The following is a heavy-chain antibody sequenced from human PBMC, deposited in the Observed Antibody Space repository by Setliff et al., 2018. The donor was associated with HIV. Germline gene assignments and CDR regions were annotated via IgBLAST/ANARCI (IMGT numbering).Heavy chain of an antibody. CDR1: GGSINSYY. CDR2: IYYSGGT. V-gene: IGHV4-59*01. J-gene: IGHJ6*02. CDR3: ARAPEWNYNFWSGSYYYYGMDV. D-gene: IGHD3-3*01. Sequence: SETLSLTCSVSGGSINSYYWSWIRRPPGKGLEWVGYIYYSGGTTYNSSLKSRVTISVDTSKNQFSLKLSSVTAADTAVYYCARAPEWNYNFWSGSYYYYGMDVWGQGTTVTVSS.